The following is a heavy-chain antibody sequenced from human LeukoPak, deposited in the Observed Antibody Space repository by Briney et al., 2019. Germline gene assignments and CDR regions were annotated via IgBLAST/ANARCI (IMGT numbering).Heavy chain of an antibody. V-gene: IGHV4-59*01. D-gene: IGHD3-10*01. CDR1: GGSISSYY. Sequence: PSETLSLTCTVSGGSISSYYWSWIRQPPGKGLEWIGYIYYSGSTKYNPSLKSRVTISVDTSKNQFSLKMSSVTAADTAVYYCARNHGSGRGEWFDPWGQGTLATVSS. CDR3: ARNHGSGRGEWFDP. J-gene: IGHJ5*02. CDR2: IYYSGST.